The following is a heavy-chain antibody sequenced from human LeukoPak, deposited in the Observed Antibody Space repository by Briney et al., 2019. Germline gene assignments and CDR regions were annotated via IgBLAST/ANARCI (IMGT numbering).Heavy chain of an antibody. CDR3: ARVILQPVLYFDY. J-gene: IGHJ4*02. D-gene: IGHD4-11*01. Sequence: SETLSLTCTDSGGSISSYYWRWFRQPAGKGLEWIGRIYTTGSTNYNPSLKRRVTMSVDTSKNQFSLNLSSLTAADTAVYYCARVILQPVLYFDYWGQGTLVTVSS. CDR2: IYTTGST. V-gene: IGHV4-4*07. CDR1: GGSISSYY.